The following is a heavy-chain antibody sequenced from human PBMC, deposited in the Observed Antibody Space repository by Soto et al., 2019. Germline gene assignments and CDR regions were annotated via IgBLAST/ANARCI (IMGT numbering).Heavy chain of an antibody. CDR1: GDSISSYY. J-gene: IGHJ4*02. CDR3: ARDGRRSGYDTTSDY. D-gene: IGHD3-3*01. V-gene: IGHV4-4*07. CDR2: IYTSGST. Sequence: SETLSLTCTVSGDSISSYYWTWIRQPAGKGLEWIGRIYTSGSTNYNRSLKSRVTVSVDTSKNQFFLKLSSVTAADTAVYYCARDGRRSGYDTTSDYWGQGTLVTVSS.